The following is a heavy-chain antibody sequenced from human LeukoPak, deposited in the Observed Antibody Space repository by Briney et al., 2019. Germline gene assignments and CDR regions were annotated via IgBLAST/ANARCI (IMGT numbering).Heavy chain of an antibody. Sequence: GGSLRLSCAASGFTVSSNYMSWVRQAPGKGLEWVSVIYSGGSTYYADSVKGRFTISRDNSKNTLYLQMNSLRPEDTAVYYCATSTPAVAGTFGSDYWGQGTLVTVSS. CDR1: GFTVSSNY. V-gene: IGHV3-53*01. D-gene: IGHD6-19*01. CDR3: ATSTPAVAGTFGSDY. CDR2: IYSGGST. J-gene: IGHJ4*02.